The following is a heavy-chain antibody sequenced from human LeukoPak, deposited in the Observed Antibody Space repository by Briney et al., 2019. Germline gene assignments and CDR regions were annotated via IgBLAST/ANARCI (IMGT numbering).Heavy chain of an antibody. D-gene: IGHD2-15*01. V-gene: IGHV1-2*02. J-gene: IGHJ5*02. CDR3: ARVGYCSGGSCYDWFDP. Sequence: GASVKVSCKASGYTFTSYDINWVRQATGQGLEWMGWMNPNSGGTNYAQKFQGRVTMTRDTSISTAYMELSRLRSDDTAVYYCARVGYCSGGSCYDWFDPWGQGTLVTVSS. CDR1: GYTFTSYD. CDR2: MNPNSGGT.